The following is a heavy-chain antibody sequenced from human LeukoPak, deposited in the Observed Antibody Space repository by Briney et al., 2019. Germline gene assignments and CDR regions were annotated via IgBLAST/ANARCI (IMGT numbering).Heavy chain of an antibody. Sequence: GGSLRLSSAASGFTFSSYGMHWVRQAPGKGLEWVAVISYDGSNKYYADSVKGRFTISRDNSKNTLYLQMNSLRAEDTAVYYCAKDTVRGYWGQGTLVTVSS. V-gene: IGHV3-30*18. CDR3: AKDTVRGY. J-gene: IGHJ4*02. CDR2: ISYDGSNK. CDR1: GFTFSSYG. D-gene: IGHD4-11*01.